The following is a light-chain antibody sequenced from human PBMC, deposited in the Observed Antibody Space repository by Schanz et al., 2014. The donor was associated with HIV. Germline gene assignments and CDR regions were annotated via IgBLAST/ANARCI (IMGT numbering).Light chain of an antibody. CDR1: RNDVGTYNL. Sequence: QSALTQPASVSGSPGQSITISCTGTRNDVGTYNLVSWYQQHPGKAPQLMIYEVTKRPSGVSNRFSGSKSDNTASLTISGLQPEDEADYYCISYTSDTVLFGGGTKVTVL. V-gene: IGLV2-14*02. CDR2: EVT. J-gene: IGLJ2*01. CDR3: ISYTSDTVL.